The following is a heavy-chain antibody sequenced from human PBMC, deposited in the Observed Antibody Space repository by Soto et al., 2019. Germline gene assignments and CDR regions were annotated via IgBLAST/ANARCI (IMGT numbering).Heavy chain of an antibody. CDR3: ARDKAWFDP. CDR1: GFTFSSYG. Sequence: GGSLRLSCAASGFTFSSYGMHWARQAPGKGLEWVAVIWYDGSNKYYADSVKGRFTISRDNSKNTLYLQMNSLRAEDTAVYYCARDKAWFDPWGQGTLVTVSS. J-gene: IGHJ5*02. CDR2: IWYDGSNK. V-gene: IGHV3-33*01.